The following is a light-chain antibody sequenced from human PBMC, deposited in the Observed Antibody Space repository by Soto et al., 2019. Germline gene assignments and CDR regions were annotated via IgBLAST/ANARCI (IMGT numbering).Light chain of an antibody. CDR3: LQYNSLPRT. CDR1: QGISND. CDR2: AAS. V-gene: IGKV1-17*01. J-gene: IGKJ1*01. Sequence: DIQMTQSPSSLSASVGDRVTITCRASQGISNDLGWYQQKPGKAPKRMIYAASILQSGVPSRFSGSGSATEFTLTISSLQPEDFATYYCLQYNSLPRTFGQGTKVEIK.